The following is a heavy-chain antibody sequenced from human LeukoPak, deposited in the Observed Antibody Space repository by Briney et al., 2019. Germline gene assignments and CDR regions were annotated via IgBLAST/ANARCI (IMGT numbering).Heavy chain of an antibody. J-gene: IGHJ6*03. CDR3: ARYTRARGYSGYALPPYSYYYMDV. CDR1: GGTFSSYA. V-gene: IGHV1-69*04. CDR2: IIPILCIA. D-gene: IGHD5-12*01. Sequence: GASVKVSCKASGGTFSSYAISWVRQAPGQGLEWMGRIIPILCIANYAQKFQGRVTITTDESTSTAYMELSSLRSEDTAVYYCARYTRARGYSGYALPPYSYYYMDVWGKGTTVTVSS.